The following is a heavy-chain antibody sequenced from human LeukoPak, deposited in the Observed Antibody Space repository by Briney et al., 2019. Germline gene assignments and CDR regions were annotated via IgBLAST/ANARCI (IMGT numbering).Heavy chain of an antibody. J-gene: IGHJ4*02. CDR1: GFTLIDYY. V-gene: IGHV3-11*01. CDR2: ISSSGSTI. D-gene: IGHD3-3*01. Sequence: GGSLRLSCAASGFTLIDYYMSWIRQALGKGLEWVSYISSSGSTIYYADSVKGRFTISRDNAKNSLYVQMNSLRAEDTAVYYCESQLTSYYDFWSGYQYSGYGYDDYWGQGTLVTVS. CDR3: ESQLTSYYDFWSGYQYSGYGYDDY.